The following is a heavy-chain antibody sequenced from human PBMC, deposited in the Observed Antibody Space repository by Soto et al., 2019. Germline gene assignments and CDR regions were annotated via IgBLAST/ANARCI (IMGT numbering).Heavy chain of an antibody. CDR1: GGSISSGGYY. V-gene: IGHV4-31*03. J-gene: IGHJ5*02. D-gene: IGHD3-10*01. CDR3: ARENTMVRANWFDP. Sequence: SETLSLTCTVSGGSISSGGYYWSWIRQHPGKGLEWIGYIYYSGSTYYNPSLKSRVTISVDTSKNQFSLKLSSVTAADTAVYYCARENTMVRANWFDPWGQGTLVTVSS. CDR2: IYYSGST.